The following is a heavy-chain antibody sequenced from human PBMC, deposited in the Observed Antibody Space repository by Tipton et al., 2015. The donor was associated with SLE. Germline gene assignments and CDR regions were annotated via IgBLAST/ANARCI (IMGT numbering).Heavy chain of an antibody. D-gene: IGHD4-17*01. CDR1: GYTFTSYY. J-gene: IGHJ6*02. CDR3: ARDADYGCSV. CDR2: INPKSGAT. V-gene: IGHV1-2*02. Sequence: QVQLVQSGAEVKKPGASVKVSCKAFGYTFTSYYLHWVRQAPGQGLEWMGWINPKSGATNYAQRFQGRVTMTRDTSSTTASLELSRLRSDDTAVYYCARDADYGCSVWGQGTTVTVSS.